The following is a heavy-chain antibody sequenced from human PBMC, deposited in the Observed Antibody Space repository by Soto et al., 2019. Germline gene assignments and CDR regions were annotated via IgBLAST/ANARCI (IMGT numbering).Heavy chain of an antibody. V-gene: IGHV3-21*01. D-gene: IGHD6-19*01. CDR1: GFTFSSYS. CDR2: ISSSSSYI. Sequence: PGGSLRLSCGASGFTFSSYSMNWVRQAPGKGLEWVSSISSSSSYIYYADSVKGRFTISRDNAKNSLYLQMNSLRAEDTAVYYCARAAGSFFDYWGQGTLVTVSS. CDR3: ARAAGSFFDY. J-gene: IGHJ4*02.